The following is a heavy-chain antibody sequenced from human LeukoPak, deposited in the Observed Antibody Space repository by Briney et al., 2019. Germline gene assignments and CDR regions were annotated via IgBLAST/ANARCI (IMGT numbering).Heavy chain of an antibody. Sequence: SETLSLTCTVSGGSSSSSSYFWGWIRQPPGKGLEWIGSIYYSGSTYYNPSLKSRVTISVDTSKNQFSLKLSSVTAADTAVYYCARTIRLGELSYYFDYWGQGTLVTVSS. CDR2: IYYSGST. D-gene: IGHD3-16*02. CDR1: GGSSSSSSYF. CDR3: ARTIRLGELSYYFDY. J-gene: IGHJ4*02. V-gene: IGHV4-39*07.